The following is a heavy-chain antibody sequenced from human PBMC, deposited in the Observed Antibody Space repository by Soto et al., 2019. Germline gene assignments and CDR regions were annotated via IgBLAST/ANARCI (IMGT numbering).Heavy chain of an antibody. CDR1: GFTFSSYG. CDR3: AREWYGPCDY. Sequence: HPGGSLRLSCAASGFTFSSYGMHWVRQARGKGLEWVAVIWYDGSNKYYADSAKGRFTISRDNSKNTPYLQMNSLRAEDTAVYYCAREWYGPCDYWGQGPLVTGSS. D-gene: IGHD3-10*01. V-gene: IGHV3-33*01. CDR2: IWYDGSNK. J-gene: IGHJ4*02.